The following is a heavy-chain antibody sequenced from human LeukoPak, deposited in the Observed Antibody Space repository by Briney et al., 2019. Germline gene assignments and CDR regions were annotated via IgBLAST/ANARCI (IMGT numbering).Heavy chain of an antibody. CDR2: ISYDGNNK. D-gene: IGHD2-21*02. J-gene: IGHJ4*02. CDR3: AKDLTYCGGDCYSV. Sequence: GRSLRLSCAASGFTFSSYGIHWVRQAPGKGLEWVAVISYDGNNKYYADSVKGRFTISRDNSKNTLYLQMNSLRPEDTAVYYCAKDLTYCGGDCYSVWGQGTLVTVSS. V-gene: IGHV3-30*18. CDR1: GFTFSSYG.